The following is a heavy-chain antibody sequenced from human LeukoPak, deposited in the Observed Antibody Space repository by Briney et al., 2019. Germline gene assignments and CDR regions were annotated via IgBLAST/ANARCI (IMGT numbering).Heavy chain of an antibody. D-gene: IGHD2-2*01. J-gene: IGHJ6*03. Sequence: GGSLRLSCAASGFTFSSYAMSWVRQAPGKGLEWVANIKQDGSEKYYVDSVKGRFTISRDNAKNSLYLQMNSLRAEDTAVYYCARAIAPSSTSLYYYYYYMDVWGKGTTVTVSS. CDR3: ARAIAPSSTSLYYYYYYMDV. CDR1: GFTFSSYA. CDR2: IKQDGSEK. V-gene: IGHV3-7*01.